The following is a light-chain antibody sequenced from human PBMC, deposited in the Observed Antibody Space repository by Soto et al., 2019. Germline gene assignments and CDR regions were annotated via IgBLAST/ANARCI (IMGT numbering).Light chain of an antibody. Sequence: QSALTQPASVSGSPGQSITISCTGTSSDVGSYNLVSWYQQHPGKAPKLMSYEGIKRPSGVSNRFSGSKSGNTASLTISGLQAEDEADYYCCSYAGSSTFHYVFGTGTQLTVL. CDR2: EGI. CDR3: CSYAGSSTFHYV. CDR1: SSDVGSYNL. V-gene: IGLV2-23*03. J-gene: IGLJ1*01.